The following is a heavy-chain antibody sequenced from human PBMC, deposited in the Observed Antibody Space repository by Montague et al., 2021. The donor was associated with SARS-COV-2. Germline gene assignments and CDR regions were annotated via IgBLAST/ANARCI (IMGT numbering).Heavy chain of an antibody. J-gene: IGHJ4*02. CDR3: AKGPRHDVASGLDH. V-gene: IGHV3-9*01. CDR2: ICWNSGSL. D-gene: IGHD6-13*01. Sequence: SLRLSCAASGFPFDEHAMFWVRQAPGKGLEWVSVICWNSGSLGYADSLKGRFTVSRDNAKNSLYLQMNSLRPDDTAVYYCAKGPRHDVASGLDHWGQGTLVTVSS. CDR1: GFPFDEHA.